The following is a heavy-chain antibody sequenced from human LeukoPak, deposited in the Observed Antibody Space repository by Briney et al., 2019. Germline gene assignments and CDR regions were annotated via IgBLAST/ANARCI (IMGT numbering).Heavy chain of an antibody. CDR3: AKERETYNDY. Sequence: PGGSLRLSCAASGFTFSNYWMTWVRQAPGKGLEWVANIKRDGSEKYYVDSVKGRFTISRDNAQNSLYLQMHSLRVEDTAVYFCAKERETYNDYWGQGTLVTVSS. CDR1: GFTFSNYW. CDR2: IKRDGSEK. V-gene: IGHV3-7*01. D-gene: IGHD1-1*01. J-gene: IGHJ4*02.